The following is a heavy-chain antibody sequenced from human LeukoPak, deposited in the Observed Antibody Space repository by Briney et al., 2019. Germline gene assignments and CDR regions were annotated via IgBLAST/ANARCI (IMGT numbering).Heavy chain of an antibody. V-gene: IGHV3-7*01. CDR1: GFTFSSYW. Sequence: GGSLRLSCAASGFTFSSYWMTWVRQAPGKGLEWVANIKLDGSEKYYVDSVKGRFTISRDNAKNSLYLQMNSLRAEDSAVYYCARAFRRFHYWGQGTLVTVS. J-gene: IGHJ4*02. CDR2: IKLDGSEK. CDR3: ARAFRRFHY.